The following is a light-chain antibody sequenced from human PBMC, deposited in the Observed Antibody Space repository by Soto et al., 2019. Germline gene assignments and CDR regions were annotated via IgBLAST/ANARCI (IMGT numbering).Light chain of an antibody. CDR3: QQYNSYSWT. CDR1: QTVRNN. Sequence: EIVMKQSPVTLSVSQGERATLSCRASQTVRNNYLAWCQQKPGQAPRRFIYGAFNRATGIPDRFSGSGSGTDFTLTISSLQPDDFATYYCQQYNSYSWTFGQGTKVDI. V-gene: IGKV3D-15*01. CDR2: GAF. J-gene: IGKJ1*01.